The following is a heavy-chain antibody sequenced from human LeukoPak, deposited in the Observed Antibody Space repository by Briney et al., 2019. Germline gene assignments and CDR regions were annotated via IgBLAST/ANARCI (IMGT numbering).Heavy chain of an antibody. J-gene: IGHJ5*02. CDR3: ATDWLGYCSGGSCSNWFDP. D-gene: IGHD2-15*01. CDR2: ISGTGGST. Sequence: GGSLRLSCAASGFTFSSHGMSWVRQAPGKGLEWVSAISGTGGSTYYADSVKGRFTMSRDNSKNTLYLQMNSLRAEDTAVYYCATDWLGYCSGGSCSNWFDPWGQGTLVTVSS. V-gene: IGHV3-23*01. CDR1: GFTFSSHG.